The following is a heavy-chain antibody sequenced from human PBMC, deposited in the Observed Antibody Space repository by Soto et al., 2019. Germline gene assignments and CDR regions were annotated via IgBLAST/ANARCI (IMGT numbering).Heavy chain of an antibody. CDR1: GGTFSSYA. J-gene: IGHJ5*02. D-gene: IGHD2-15*01. CDR2: IIPIFGTA. Sequence: ASVEVSCTASGGTFSSYAISWVRQAPGQGLEWMGGIIPIFGTANYAQKFQGRVTITADESTSTAYMELSSLRSEDTAVYYCARSGCSGGSCYGWFDPWGQGTLVNVAS. V-gene: IGHV1-69*01. CDR3: ARSGCSGGSCYGWFDP.